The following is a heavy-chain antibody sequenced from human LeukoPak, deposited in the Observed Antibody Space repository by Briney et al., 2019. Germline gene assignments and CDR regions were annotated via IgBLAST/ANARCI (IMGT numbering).Heavy chain of an antibody. D-gene: IGHD5-24*01. V-gene: IGHV4-61*02. CDR2: IYTSGST. J-gene: IGHJ6*03. CDR3: ARGLDGYNGSGLFDYYYYMDV. Sequence: SETLSLTCTVSGGSISSGSYYWSWIRQPAGKGLEWIGRIYTSGSTNYNPSLKSRVTISVDTSKNQFSLKLSSVTAADTAVYYCARGLDGYNGSGLFDYYYYMDVWGKGTTVTISS. CDR1: GGSISSGSYY.